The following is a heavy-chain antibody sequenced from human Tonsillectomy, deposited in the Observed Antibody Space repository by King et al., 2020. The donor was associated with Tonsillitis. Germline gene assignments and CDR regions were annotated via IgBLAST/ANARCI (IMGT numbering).Heavy chain of an antibody. D-gene: IGHD3-22*01. Sequence: QLQESGPGLVKPSQTLSLTCTVSGGSISSGDYYWSWIRQPPGKGLEWIGYIYYSGSTCYNPSLKSRVTISVDTSKNQFSLKLSSVTAADTAVYYCARGPYYYDSSGYSYYFDYWGQGTLVTVSS. CDR3: ARGPYYYDSSGYSYYFDY. CDR2: IYYSGST. CDR1: GGSISSGDYY. J-gene: IGHJ4*02. V-gene: IGHV4-30-4*01.